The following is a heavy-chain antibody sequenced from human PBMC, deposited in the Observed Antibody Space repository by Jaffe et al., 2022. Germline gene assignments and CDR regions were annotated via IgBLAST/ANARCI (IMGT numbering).Heavy chain of an antibody. CDR2: IRSKAYGGTT. J-gene: IGHJ1*01. V-gene: IGHV3-49*03. CDR3: TRDGCSGGSCYSGYFQH. CDR1: GFTFGDYA. Sequence: EVQLVESGGGLVQPGRSLRLSCTASGFTFGDYAMSWFRQAPGKGLEWVGFIRSKAYGGTTEYAASVKGRFTISRDDSKSIAYLQMNSLKTEDTAVYYCTRDGCSGGSCYSGYFQHWGQGTLVTVSS. D-gene: IGHD2-15*01.